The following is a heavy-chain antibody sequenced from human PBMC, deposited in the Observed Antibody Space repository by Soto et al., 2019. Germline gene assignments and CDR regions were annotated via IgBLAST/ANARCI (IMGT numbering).Heavy chain of an antibody. CDR1: GFTFSSYG. CDR3: ANSPDGDPAAVDY. J-gene: IGHJ4*02. CDR2: ISYDGSNK. V-gene: IGHV3-30*18. Sequence: QVQLVESGGGVVQPGRSLRLSCAASGFTFSSYGMHWVRQAPGKGLEGVAVISYDGSNKYYADSVKGRFTISRDNSKNTLYLQMNSLRAEDTAVYYCANSPDGDPAAVDYWGQGTLVTVSS. D-gene: IGHD4-17*01.